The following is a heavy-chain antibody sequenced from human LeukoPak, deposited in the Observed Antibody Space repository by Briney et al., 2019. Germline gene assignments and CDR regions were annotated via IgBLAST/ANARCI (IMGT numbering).Heavy chain of an antibody. Sequence: SETLSLTCTVSGGSISSSSYYWGWIRQPPGEGLEWIGSIYYSGSTYYNPSLKSRVTISVDTSKNQFSLKLSSVTAADTAVYYCARGSGFLEWFYFDYWGQGTLVTVSS. D-gene: IGHD3-3*01. CDR1: GGSISSSSYY. J-gene: IGHJ4*02. CDR3: ARGSGFLEWFYFDY. V-gene: IGHV4-39*07. CDR2: IYYSGST.